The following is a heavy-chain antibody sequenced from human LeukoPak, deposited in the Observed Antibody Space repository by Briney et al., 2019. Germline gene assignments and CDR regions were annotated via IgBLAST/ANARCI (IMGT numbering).Heavy chain of an antibody. D-gene: IGHD5-24*01. Sequence: GGSLRLSCAASGFTFSNAWMSWVRQAPGKGLEWVSGISPNGVITYYADSVKGRFTISRDNSKGTVYLQMNSLRPEDTAVYYCAKDDAWLQYGNWGRGTLVTVSS. CDR1: GFTFSNAW. V-gene: IGHV3-23*01. CDR2: ISPNGVIT. J-gene: IGHJ4*02. CDR3: AKDDAWLQYGN.